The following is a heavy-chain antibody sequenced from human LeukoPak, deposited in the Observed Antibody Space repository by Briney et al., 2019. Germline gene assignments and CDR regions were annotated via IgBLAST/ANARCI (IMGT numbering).Heavy chain of an antibody. V-gene: IGHV1-2*02. D-gene: IGHD3-10*01. Sequence: VASVKVSCKASGYTFTGYYMHWVRQAPGQGLKWMGWIYPNSGGTNYAQKFQGRVTVTRDTSISTAYMELSRLRSDDTAVYYCAREAYDSGSFRTDYYYMDVWGKGTTVTISS. CDR3: AREAYDSGSFRTDYYYMDV. J-gene: IGHJ6*03. CDR1: GYTFTGYY. CDR2: IYPNSGGT.